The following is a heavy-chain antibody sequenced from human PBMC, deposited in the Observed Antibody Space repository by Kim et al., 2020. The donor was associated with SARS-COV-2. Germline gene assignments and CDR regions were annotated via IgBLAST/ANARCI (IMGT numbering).Heavy chain of an antibody. J-gene: IGHJ4*02. V-gene: IGHV3-7*01. Sequence: TEAGTDTYYVDSVKCRLTISRDNAKKSLYLQMNGLRAEDTAMYYCARGDTWGQGALVTVSS. CDR3: ARGDT. D-gene: IGHD2-21*02. CDR2: TEAGTDT.